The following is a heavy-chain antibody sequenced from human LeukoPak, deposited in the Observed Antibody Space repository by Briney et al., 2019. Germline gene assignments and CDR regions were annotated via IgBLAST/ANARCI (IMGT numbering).Heavy chain of an antibody. Sequence: ASVKVPCKASGGTFSSYAISWVRQAPGQGLEWMGRIIPILGIANYAQKFQGRVTITADKSTSTAYMELSSLRSEDTAVYYCARALMRVAGLYYFDYWGQGTLVTVSS. D-gene: IGHD6-19*01. CDR3: ARALMRVAGLYYFDY. CDR2: IIPILGIA. V-gene: IGHV1-69*04. J-gene: IGHJ4*02. CDR1: GGTFSSYA.